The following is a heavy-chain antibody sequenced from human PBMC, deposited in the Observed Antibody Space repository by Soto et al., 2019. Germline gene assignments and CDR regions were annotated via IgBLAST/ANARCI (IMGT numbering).Heavy chain of an antibody. D-gene: IGHD5-12*01. CDR2: INQDGSEK. V-gene: IGHV3-7*01. CDR1: GFTFSSFW. Sequence: GGSLRLSCAASGFTFSSFWMSWVRQAPGKGLEWVANINQDGSEKYYVDSVNGRFTISRDNAKNSLYLQMNSLRAEDKAVYYCARVKNSGYSGYAFDYCGQRTQVTVSS. J-gene: IGHJ4*02. CDR3: ARVKNSGYSGYAFDY.